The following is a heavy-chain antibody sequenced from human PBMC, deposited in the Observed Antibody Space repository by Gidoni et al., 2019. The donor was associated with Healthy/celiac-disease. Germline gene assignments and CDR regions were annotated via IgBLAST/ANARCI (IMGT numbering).Heavy chain of an antibody. CDR2: ISYEGSNK. J-gene: IGHJ4*02. V-gene: IGHV3-30*18. D-gene: IGHD5-18*01. CDR1: GFTFSSYG. CDR3: AKVSADTAWGDY. Sequence: VQLVESGGGVVQPGRPLRHSCVASGFTFSSYGMYWVRQAPGKGLEWVAVISYEGSNKYYADSVQGRFTISRDNSKNPLYLQMISLRAEDPAVYYCAKVSADTAWGDYWGQGTLVTVSS.